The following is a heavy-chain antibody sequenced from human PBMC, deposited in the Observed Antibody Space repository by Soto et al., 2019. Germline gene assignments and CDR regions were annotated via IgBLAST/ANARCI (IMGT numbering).Heavy chain of an antibody. J-gene: IGHJ6*02. CDR3: TRDPITTLGYGMDV. CDR2: IYTTGST. Sequence: EVQLVETGGGLIQPGGSLRLSCAASGFIVSSSFMSWVRQAPVKGLEWVSVIYTTGSTYYGESVKGRFTISRDDSRNTVYLQMNSLRDEDTAVYYCTRDPITTLGYGMDVWGQGTTVTVSS. V-gene: IGHV3-53*02. D-gene: IGHD3-3*01. CDR1: GFIVSSSF.